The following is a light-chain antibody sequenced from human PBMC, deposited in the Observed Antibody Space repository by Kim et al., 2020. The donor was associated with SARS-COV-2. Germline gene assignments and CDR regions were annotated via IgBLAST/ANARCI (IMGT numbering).Light chain of an antibody. V-gene: IGLV1-47*01. CDR3: GAWDDSLSGWV. CDR1: NSNIGNYY. Sequence: GQRVTISCSGSNSNIGNYYVYWSQGFPRMAPKLLIYRNNQRSSGVPDRFSGSKSGTSASLAISGLRSEDEADYYCGAWDDSLSGWVFGGGTQLTVL. J-gene: IGLJ3*02. CDR2: RNN.